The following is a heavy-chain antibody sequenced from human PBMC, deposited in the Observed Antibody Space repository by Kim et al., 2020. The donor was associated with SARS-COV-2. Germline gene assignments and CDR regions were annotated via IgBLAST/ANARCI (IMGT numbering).Heavy chain of an antibody. CDR2: IWYDGSNK. Sequence: GGSLRLSCAASGFTFSSYGMHWVRQAPGKGLEWVAVIWYDGSNKYYADSVKGRFTISRDNSKNTLYLQMNSLRAEDTAVYYCARADPVAGTIDYWGQGTLVTVSS. V-gene: IGHV3-33*01. J-gene: IGHJ4*02. CDR3: ARADPVAGTIDY. D-gene: IGHD6-19*01. CDR1: GFTFSSYG.